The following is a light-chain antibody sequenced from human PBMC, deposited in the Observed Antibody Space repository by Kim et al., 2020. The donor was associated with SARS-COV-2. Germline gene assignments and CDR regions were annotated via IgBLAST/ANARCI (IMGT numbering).Light chain of an antibody. V-gene: IGKV3-20*01. CDR1: QGVSNTY. CDR3: QQYGSSPRS. Sequence: PGERATLSCRASQGVSNTYVAWYQQKPGQAPRLLIYAASTRATGIPDRFIGSGSGADFTLTVTRLEPEDFAVYYCQQYGSSPRSFGQGTKV. J-gene: IGKJ1*01. CDR2: AAS.